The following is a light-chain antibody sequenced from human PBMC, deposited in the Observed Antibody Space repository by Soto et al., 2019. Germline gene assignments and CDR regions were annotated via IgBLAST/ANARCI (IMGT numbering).Light chain of an antibody. CDR2: EVS. CDR1: SSDVGGYNY. V-gene: IGLV2-14*01. CDR3: SSYTGSSTPV. Sequence: SALTRPASVSGSPGQSITISCTGTSSDVGGYNYVSWYQHHPGKAPKLMIYEVSNRPSGVSNRFSGSKSGNTASLTISGLQAEDEADYYCSSYTGSSTPVFGGGTKLTVL. J-gene: IGLJ3*02.